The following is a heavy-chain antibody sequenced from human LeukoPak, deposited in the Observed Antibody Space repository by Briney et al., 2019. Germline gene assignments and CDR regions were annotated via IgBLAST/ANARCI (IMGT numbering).Heavy chain of an antibody. CDR1: GDSFSSNSAA. CDR3: AGAWELYGMDV. CDR2: TYYRSKWYN. D-gene: IGHD1-26*01. J-gene: IGHJ6*02. Sequence: SQALSLTCAISGDSFSSNSAAWNWTRQSPSRGLEWLGRTYYRSKWYNDYAVSVKSRITINPDTSKNQFSLQLNSVTPEDTAVYYCAGAWELYGMDVWGQGTTVTVSS. V-gene: IGHV6-1*01.